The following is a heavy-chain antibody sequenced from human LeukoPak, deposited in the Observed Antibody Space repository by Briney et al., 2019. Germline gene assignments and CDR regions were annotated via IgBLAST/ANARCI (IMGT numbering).Heavy chain of an antibody. J-gene: IGHJ4*02. Sequence: QPGGSLRLSCAASGFTFSSYGMHWVRQAPGKGLEWVAVIWYDGSNKYYADSVKGRFTISRDNSKNTLYLRMNSLRAEDTAVYYCARGPTYDSSGYRDYWGQGTLVTVSS. D-gene: IGHD3-22*01. CDR1: GFTFSSYG. CDR2: IWYDGSNK. CDR3: ARGPTYDSSGYRDY. V-gene: IGHV3-33*01.